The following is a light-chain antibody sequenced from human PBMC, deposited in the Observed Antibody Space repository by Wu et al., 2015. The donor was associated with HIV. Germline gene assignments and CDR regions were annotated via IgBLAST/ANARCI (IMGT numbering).Light chain of an antibody. CDR1: QSVSSSY. Sequence: EIVLTQSPGTLSLSPGERATLSCRASQSVSSSYLAWYQQKPGQAPRLLIYGASTRATGIPARFSGSGSGTEFTLTISSMQSEDSAIYYCQHYNKIPPLTFGGGTKVEIK. V-gene: IGKV3-15*01. CDR2: GAS. CDR3: QHYNKIPPLT. J-gene: IGKJ4*01.